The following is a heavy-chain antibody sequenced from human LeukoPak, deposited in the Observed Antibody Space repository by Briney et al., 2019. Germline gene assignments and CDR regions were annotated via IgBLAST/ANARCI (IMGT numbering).Heavy chain of an antibody. J-gene: IGHJ4*02. CDR3: ARDLGQVGSGSYYLDY. Sequence: VASVKVSCKASGYTFTGYYMHWVRQAPGQGLEWMGWINPNSGGTNYAQKFQGRVTMTRDTSISTAYMELSRPRSDDTAVYYCARDLGQVGSGSYYLDYWGQGTLVTVSS. CDR2: INPNSGGT. CDR1: GYTFTGYY. D-gene: IGHD3-10*01. V-gene: IGHV1-2*02.